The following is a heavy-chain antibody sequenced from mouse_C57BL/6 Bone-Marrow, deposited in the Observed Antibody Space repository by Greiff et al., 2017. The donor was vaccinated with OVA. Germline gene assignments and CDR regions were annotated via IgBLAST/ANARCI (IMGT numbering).Heavy chain of an antibody. V-gene: IGHV2-5*01. D-gene: IGHD1-1*01. CDR3: AKHYYGSKGLYAMDY. Sequence: VKLMESGPGLVQPSQSLSITCTVSGFSLTSYGVHWVRQSPGKGLEWLGVIWRGGSTDYNAAFMSRLSITKDNSKSQVFFKMNSLQADDTAIYYCAKHYYGSKGLYAMDYWGQGTSVTVSS. CDR1: GFSLTSYG. CDR2: IWRGGST. J-gene: IGHJ4*01.